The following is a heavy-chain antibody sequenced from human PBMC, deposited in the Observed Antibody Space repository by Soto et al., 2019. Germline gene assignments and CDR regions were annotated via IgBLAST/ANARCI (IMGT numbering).Heavy chain of an antibody. Sequence: GWSLRLSCEGSGFNFRNFNMIWVRQAPGKGLEWVSSVSGSSSYIYYADSVKGRFTVSRDNANNLVFLQMNGLRPEDTAMYYCARDLRGHYGPWGQGTMVTV. CDR3: ARDLRGHYGP. V-gene: IGHV3-21*06. J-gene: IGHJ3*01. CDR2: VSGSSSYI. D-gene: IGHD4-17*01. CDR1: GFNFRNFN.